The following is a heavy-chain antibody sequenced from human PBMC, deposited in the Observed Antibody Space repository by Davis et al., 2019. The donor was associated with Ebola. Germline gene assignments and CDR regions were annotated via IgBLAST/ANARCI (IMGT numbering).Heavy chain of an antibody. CDR2: ISSSSTYI. CDR1: GFTFSTYG. V-gene: IGHV3-21*01. Sequence: PGGSLRLSCAASGFTFSTYGMNWVRQAPGKGLEWVSSISSSSTYIHYADSLKGRFTISRDNAKNSLYLQMNSLRAEDTAVYYCARDQVEGDFWRGYGLDGWGQGTTVTVSS. J-gene: IGHJ6*02. D-gene: IGHD3-3*01. CDR3: ARDQVEGDFWRGYGLDG.